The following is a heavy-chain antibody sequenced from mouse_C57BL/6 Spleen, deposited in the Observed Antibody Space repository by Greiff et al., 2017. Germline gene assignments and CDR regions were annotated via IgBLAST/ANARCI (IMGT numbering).Heavy chain of an antibody. Sequence: ESGPGLVKPSQSLSLTCSVTGYSITSGYYWNWIRQFPGNKLEWMGYISYDGSTHYNPSLKNRISITRDTSKNQFFLKLNSVTTEDTATYYCASADGYYYAVDYWGQGTSVTVSS. D-gene: IGHD2-3*01. J-gene: IGHJ4*01. CDR2: ISYDGST. CDR1: GYSITSGYY. CDR3: ASADGYYYAVDY. V-gene: IGHV3-6*01.